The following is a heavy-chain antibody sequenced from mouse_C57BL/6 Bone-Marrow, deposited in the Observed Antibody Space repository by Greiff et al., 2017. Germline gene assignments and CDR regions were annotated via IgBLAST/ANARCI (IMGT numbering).Heavy chain of an antibody. Sequence: QVQLQQPGAELVKPGASVTMSCKASGYTFTSYWITWVKQRPGQGLEWIGDIYPGSGSTNYNEKFKSKATLTVDTSSSTAYMQLSSLTSEDSAVYYCARRHYGSRDWYFDVWGTGTTVTVSS. CDR1: GYTFTSYW. V-gene: IGHV1-55*01. J-gene: IGHJ1*03. CDR3: ARRHYGSRDWYFDV. D-gene: IGHD1-1*01. CDR2: IYPGSGST.